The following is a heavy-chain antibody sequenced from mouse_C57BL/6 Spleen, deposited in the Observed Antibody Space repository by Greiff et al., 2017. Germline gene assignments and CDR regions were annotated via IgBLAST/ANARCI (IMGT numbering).Heavy chain of an antibody. CDR1: GFSLTSYG. Sequence: VKLEESGPGLVQPSQSLSITCTVSGFSLTSYGVHWVRQSPGKGLEWLGVIWSGGSTDYNAAFISRLSISKDNSKSQVFFKMNSLQADDTSIYYCARKEGRLREAWFAYWGQGTLVTVSA. J-gene: IGHJ3*01. CDR3: ARKEGRLREAWFAY. CDR2: IWSGGST. V-gene: IGHV2-2*01. D-gene: IGHD2-2*01.